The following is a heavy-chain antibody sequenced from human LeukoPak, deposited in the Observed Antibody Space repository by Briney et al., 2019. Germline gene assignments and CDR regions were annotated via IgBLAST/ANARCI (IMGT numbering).Heavy chain of an antibody. D-gene: IGHD4-17*01. Sequence: KPSETLSLTCSVSDGSINSYYWNWIRRPPGKGLEWIGYIYYNGNTNYSPSLKSRVTMSVDTSKNLFSLKLSSVTAADTAVYYCAVYGDYPLNAFDIWGQGTMVTVSS. CDR2: IYYNGNT. J-gene: IGHJ3*02. CDR1: DGSINSYY. CDR3: AVYGDYPLNAFDI. V-gene: IGHV4-59*01.